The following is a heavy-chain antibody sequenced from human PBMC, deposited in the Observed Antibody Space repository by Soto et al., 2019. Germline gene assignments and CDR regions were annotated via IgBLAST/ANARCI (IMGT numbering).Heavy chain of an antibody. CDR2: IYHSGNT. V-gene: IGHV4-4*02. J-gene: IGHJ4*02. Sequence: QVQLQESGPGLVKPSGTLSLTCAVSGGSISSSNWWSWVRQPPGKGLEWIGEIYHSGNTNYNPSLQSRVTMAVDKSRTKFSLKLSSGTAADTAVYYCARRWGEGRVDYWGQGTLVTVSS. CDR1: GGSISSSNW. D-gene: IGHD3-10*01. CDR3: ARRWGEGRVDY.